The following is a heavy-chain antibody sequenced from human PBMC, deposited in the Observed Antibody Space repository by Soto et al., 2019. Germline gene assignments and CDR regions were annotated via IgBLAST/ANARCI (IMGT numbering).Heavy chain of an antibody. V-gene: IGHV2-5*02. CDR1: GFSLSTTGVG. CDR2: AYWDDDN. CDR3: AHRRGGYNWDDAHFDY. J-gene: IGHJ4*02. Sequence: QITLKESGPTLVKPTQTLTLTCSFSGFSLSTTGVGVGWIRQPPGKALEWLGFAYWDDDNRYSPSLKSRLTITQDTSGNQVVLTMTNMDPVDTATYFCAHRRGGYNWDDAHFDYWGQGTLVTVSS. D-gene: IGHD1-20*01.